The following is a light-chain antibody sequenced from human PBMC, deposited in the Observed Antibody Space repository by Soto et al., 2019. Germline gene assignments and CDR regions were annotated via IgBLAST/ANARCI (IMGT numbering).Light chain of an antibody. CDR1: QSVSNR. J-gene: IGKJ1*01. CDR2: GAS. V-gene: IGKV3-20*01. CDR3: QQYLTSPKT. Sequence: ELVMTQSPDTLSVSPGARATLSGRASQSVSNRVVWYQQKSGQAPSLLIYGASRRAPGIPERFSGSGSGTDFTLTISRLEPEDFAVYYCQQYLTSPKTFGQGTKVDIK.